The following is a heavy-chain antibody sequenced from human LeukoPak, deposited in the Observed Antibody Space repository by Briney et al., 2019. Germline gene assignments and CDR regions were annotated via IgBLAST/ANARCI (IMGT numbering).Heavy chain of an antibody. CDR1: GFTFSSYA. CDR3: AREPLYNNGWQRYFDS. V-gene: IGHV3-30-3*01. Sequence: GGSLRLSCAASGFTFSSYAVHWVRQAPGKGLEWVAVISYDGSNKYYADSVKGRFTISRDNSKNTLYLQMNSLRAEDTAVYYCAREPLYNNGWQRYFDSWGQGTLVTVSS. J-gene: IGHJ4*02. CDR2: ISYDGSNK. D-gene: IGHD6-19*01.